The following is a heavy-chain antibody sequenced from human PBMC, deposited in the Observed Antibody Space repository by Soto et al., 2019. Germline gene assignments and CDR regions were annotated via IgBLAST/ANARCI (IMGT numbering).Heavy chain of an antibody. V-gene: IGHV3-30-3*01. CDR3: ARRYSSSWGYYYYGMDV. CDR1: GFTFSSYA. D-gene: IGHD6-6*01. Sequence: QVQLVESGGGVVQPGRSLRLSCAASGFTFSSYAMHWVRQAPGKGLEWVAVISYDGSNKYYADSVKGRFTISRDNSKNTLYLQMNRLRAEDTAVYYCARRYSSSWGYYYYGMDVWGQGTTVTVSS. J-gene: IGHJ6*02. CDR2: ISYDGSNK.